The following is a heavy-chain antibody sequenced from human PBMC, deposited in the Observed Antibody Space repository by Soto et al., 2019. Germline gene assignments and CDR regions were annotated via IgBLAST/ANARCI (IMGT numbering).Heavy chain of an antibody. CDR2: IKSKTDGGTA. Sequence: EVQLVESGGGLVNPGGSIIISCAASGFNFSNAWMSWVRQVPGKGLEWVGRIKSKTDGGTADFAAPVKGRFILSRDDSKNTLYLQMNSLKTEDSAMYYCTTLPLDFWGQGTLVTVSS. J-gene: IGHJ4*02. CDR3: TTLPLDF. CDR1: GFNFSNAW. V-gene: IGHV3-15*05.